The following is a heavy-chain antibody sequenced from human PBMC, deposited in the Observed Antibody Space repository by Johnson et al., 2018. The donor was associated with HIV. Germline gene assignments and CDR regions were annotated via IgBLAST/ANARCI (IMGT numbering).Heavy chain of an antibody. Sequence: VQLVESGGDVVQPGRSLRLSCAASGFTFSTYTMHWVRQAPGKGLEWVSVISFDENNKVYADSVKGRFTISRYNSKNTLFLHMNSLRTEDTAIYYCASLSDDAFDFWGQGTMVIVSS. CDR3: ASLSDDAFDF. J-gene: IGHJ3*01. CDR1: GFTFSTYT. CDR2: ISFDENNK. V-gene: IGHV3-30-3*01.